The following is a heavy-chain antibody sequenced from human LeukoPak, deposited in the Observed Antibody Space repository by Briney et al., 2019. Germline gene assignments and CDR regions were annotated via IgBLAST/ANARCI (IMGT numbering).Heavy chain of an antibody. CDR3: ATNGGLGYCSGGSCLLIDY. Sequence: GGSLRLSCAASGFTFSSYGMHWVRQAPGKGLEWVAFIRYVGSNKFHADSVKGRFTITRDNSKNTLYLQMNRLRAEDTAVYYCATNGGLGYCSGGSCLLIDYWGQGTLVTVSS. J-gene: IGHJ4*02. CDR1: GFTFSSYG. V-gene: IGHV3-30*02. CDR2: IRYVGSNK. D-gene: IGHD2-15*01.